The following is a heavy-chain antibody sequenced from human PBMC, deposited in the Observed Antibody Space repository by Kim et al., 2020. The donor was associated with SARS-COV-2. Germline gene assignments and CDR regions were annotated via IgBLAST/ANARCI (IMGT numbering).Heavy chain of an antibody. J-gene: IGHJ4*02. Sequence: DGNNKSYTDAVKGRFPISRANSKNTLYLQMSSLRTEDTALYYCAKQRGDYWGQGTLVTVSS. D-gene: IGHD3-16*01. V-gene: IGHV3-30*02. CDR2: DGNNK. CDR3: AKQRGDY.